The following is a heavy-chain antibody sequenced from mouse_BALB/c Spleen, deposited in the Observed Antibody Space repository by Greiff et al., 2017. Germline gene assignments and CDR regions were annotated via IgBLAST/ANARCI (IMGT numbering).Heavy chain of an antibody. J-gene: IGHJ4*01. CDR1: GFNIKDTY. V-gene: IGHV14-3*02. CDR2: IDPANGNT. CDR3: ARTYYYGSSYGYYAMDY. Sequence: EVQLQQSGAELVKPGASVKLSCTASGFNIKDTYMHWVKQRPEQGLEWIGRIDPANGNTKYDPKFQGKASITADTSSNTAYLQLSSLTSEDTAVYYCARTYYYGSSYGYYAMDYWGQGTSVTVSS. D-gene: IGHD1-1*01.